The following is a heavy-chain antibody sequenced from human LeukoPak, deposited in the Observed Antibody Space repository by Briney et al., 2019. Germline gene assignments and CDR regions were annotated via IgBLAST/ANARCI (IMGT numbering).Heavy chain of an antibody. D-gene: IGHD6-13*01. J-gene: IGHJ4*02. V-gene: IGHV3-66*01. CDR2: IYAGGST. CDR3: ARGFGYSNNYYFDY. CDR1: GFTVSSNY. Sequence: GGSLRVSCAASGFTVSSNYMSWVRQAPGKGLEWVSVIYAGGSTHYADSVKGRFTISRDNSKNTLDLQMNSLRAEDTAVYYCARGFGYSNNYYFDYWGQGTLVTVSS.